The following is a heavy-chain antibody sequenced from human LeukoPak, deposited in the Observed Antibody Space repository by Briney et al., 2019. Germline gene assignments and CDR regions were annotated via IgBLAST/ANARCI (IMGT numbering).Heavy chain of an antibody. CDR2: IKKDGSAK. D-gene: IGHD2-21*01. CDR1: GFTFSSYW. V-gene: IGHV3-7*04. CDR3: GRGSGAPDC. Sequence: GRSLRLSCTASGFTFSSYWMNWVRQAPGKGLEWVAGIKKDGSAKFYVDSVKGRLTISRDNTKNSSYLQMNSLGVEDTAVYYCGRGSGAPDCWGQGTLVTVSS. J-gene: IGHJ4*02.